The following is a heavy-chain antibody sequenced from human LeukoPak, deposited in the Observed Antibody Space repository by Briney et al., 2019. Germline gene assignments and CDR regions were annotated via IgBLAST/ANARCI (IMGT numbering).Heavy chain of an antibody. D-gene: IGHD2/OR15-2a*01. J-gene: IGHJ2*01. Sequence: ASVKVSCKASGYTFTSYDISWVRQAPGQGLEWMGWISAHNGNTNYEQNLQGRLTMTTDTSTSTAYMELRSLRSDDTAVYYCARGSPSYAQWHFDLWGRGTLVTVSS. V-gene: IGHV1-18*01. CDR2: ISAHNGNT. CDR1: GYTFTSYD. CDR3: ARGSPSYAQWHFDL.